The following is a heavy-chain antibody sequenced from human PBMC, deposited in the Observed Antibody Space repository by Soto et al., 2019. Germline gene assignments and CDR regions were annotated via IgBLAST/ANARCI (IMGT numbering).Heavy chain of an antibody. Sequence: GASVKVSCTASGYTFTSYAMHWVRQAPGQRLEWMGWINAGNGNTKYSQKFQGRVTITRDTSASTAYMELSSLRSEDTAVYYCARPLYCSGGSCYDYWGQGTLVTVSS. CDR1: GYTFTSYA. CDR3: ARPLYCSGGSCYDY. D-gene: IGHD2-15*01. V-gene: IGHV1-3*01. J-gene: IGHJ4*02. CDR2: INAGNGNT.